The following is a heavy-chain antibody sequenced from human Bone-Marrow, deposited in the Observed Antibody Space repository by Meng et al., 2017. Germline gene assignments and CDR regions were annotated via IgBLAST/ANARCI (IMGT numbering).Heavy chain of an antibody. CDR3: ARETLGYCSSTSCYIGPPDY. V-gene: IGHV7-4-1*01. J-gene: IGHJ4*02. CDR1: GYTSTSYA. CDR2: INTHTGNP. D-gene: IGHD2-2*01. Sequence: QVQLVQSGSELKKPGASVKVSCKASGYTSTSYAMNWVRQAPGQGLEWMGWINTHTGNPTYAQGFTGRFVFSLDTSVSTAYLQIGSLKAEDTAVYYCARETLGYCSSTSCYIGPPDYWGQGTLVTVSS.